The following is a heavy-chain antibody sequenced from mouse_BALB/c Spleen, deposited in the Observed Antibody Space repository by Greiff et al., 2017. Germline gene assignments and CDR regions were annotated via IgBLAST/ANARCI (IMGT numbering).Heavy chain of an antibody. Sequence: VQLKQTGPELVKPGASVKISCKASGYSFTDYIMLWVKQSHGKSLEWIGNINPYYGSTSYNLKFKGKATLTVDKSSSTAYMQLNSLTSEDSAVYYCARSHYYGSSYAMDYWGQGTSVTVSS. CDR3: ARSHYYGSSYAMDY. CDR2: INPYYGST. J-gene: IGHJ4*01. V-gene: IGHV1-39*01. CDR1: GYSFTDYI. D-gene: IGHD1-1*01.